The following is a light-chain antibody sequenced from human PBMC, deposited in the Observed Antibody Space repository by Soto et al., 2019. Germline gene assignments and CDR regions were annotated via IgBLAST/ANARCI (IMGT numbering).Light chain of an antibody. V-gene: IGKV1-5*01. J-gene: IGKJ1*01. CDR2: DAS. CDR1: QTISGW. CDR3: LQYNGYYRT. Sequence: DIQMTQSPSTLSASVGDTVTITCRASQTISGWLAWYQQRPGKAPNLLIFDASTLESGVPSRFSGSGSGTTFTLTISSLQSDDFATYYCLQYNGYYRTFGQGTKVDNQ.